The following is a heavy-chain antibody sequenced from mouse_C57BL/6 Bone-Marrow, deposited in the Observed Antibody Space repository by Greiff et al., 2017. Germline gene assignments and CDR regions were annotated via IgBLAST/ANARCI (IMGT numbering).Heavy chain of an antibody. CDR3: ARWLLFFAY. D-gene: IGHD2-3*01. CDR2: ISYDGSN. J-gene: IGHJ3*01. V-gene: IGHV3-6*01. CDR1: GYSITSGYY. Sequence: EVKLMESGPGLVKPSQSLSLTCSVTGYSITSGYYWNWIRQFPGNKLEWMGYISYDGSNNYNPSLKNRISITRDTSKNQFLLKLNSVTTEDTATYYCARWLLFFAYWGQGTLVTVSA.